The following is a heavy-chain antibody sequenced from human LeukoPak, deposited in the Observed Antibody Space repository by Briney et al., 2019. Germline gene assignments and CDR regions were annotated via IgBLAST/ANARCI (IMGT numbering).Heavy chain of an antibody. CDR2: ISAYNGNT. J-gene: IGHJ4*02. D-gene: IGHD4-17*01. CDR3: ARDRGLTPDFDY. Sequence: ASVKVSCKASGGTFSSYAISWVRQAPGQGLEWMGWISAYNGNTNYAQKLQGRVTMTTDTSTSTAYMELRSLRSDDTAVYYCARDRGLTPDFDYWGQGTLVTVSS. CDR1: GGTFSSYA. V-gene: IGHV1-18*01.